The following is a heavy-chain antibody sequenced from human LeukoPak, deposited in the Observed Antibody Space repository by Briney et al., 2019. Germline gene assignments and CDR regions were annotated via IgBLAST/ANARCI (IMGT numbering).Heavy chain of an antibody. D-gene: IGHD3-10*01. V-gene: IGHV4-34*01. Sequence: SETLSLTCAVYGGSFSGYYWSWIRQPPGKGLEWIGEINHSGSTNYNPSLKSRVTISVDTSKNQFSLKLSSVTAADTAVCYCARSPPSSGSYPDWGQGTLVTVSS. J-gene: IGHJ4*02. CDR1: GGSFSGYY. CDR2: INHSGST. CDR3: ARSPPSSGSYPD.